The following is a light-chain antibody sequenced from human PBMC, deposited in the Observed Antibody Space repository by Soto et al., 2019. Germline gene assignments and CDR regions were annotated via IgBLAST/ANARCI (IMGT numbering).Light chain of an antibody. J-gene: IGKJ2*01. V-gene: IGKV1-5*03. CDR3: QQYDSYAGYT. CDR2: KAS. CDR1: QSISTW. Sequence: IQMTQSPSTLSASVGDRVTLTCRASQSISTWLAWYQQKPGKAPKLLISKASSLESGVPSRFSGSGSGTEFSLTISSLQPDDSASYYCQQYDSYAGYTFGQGTKVEIK.